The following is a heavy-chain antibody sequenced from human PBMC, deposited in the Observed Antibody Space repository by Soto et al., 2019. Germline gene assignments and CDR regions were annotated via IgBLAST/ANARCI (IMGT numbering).Heavy chain of an antibody. D-gene: IGHD6-6*01. Sequence: SETLSLTCTVSGGSISSYYWSWIRQPPGKGLEWIGYIYNSGSTNYNPSLKSRVTISVDTSKNQFSLKLSSVTAADTAVYYCALTLEYSSSWLDYWGQGNLVTFSS. J-gene: IGHJ4*02. CDR1: GGSISSYY. CDR2: IYNSGST. V-gene: IGHV4-59*01. CDR3: ALTLEYSSSWLDY.